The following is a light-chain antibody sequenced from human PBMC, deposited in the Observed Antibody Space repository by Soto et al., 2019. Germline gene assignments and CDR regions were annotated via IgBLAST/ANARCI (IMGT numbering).Light chain of an antibody. CDR2: GAS. CDR3: QQRISWPLT. V-gene: IGKV3D-20*02. CDR1: QSVSSSY. Sequence: EIVLTHSPGTLSLSPWERATLSCRASQSVSSSYLAWYQQKPGQAPRLLIYGASSRATGIPDRFSGGGSGTEFTLTITSLQSEDFAVYYCQQRISWPLTFGGGTKVDIK. J-gene: IGKJ4*01.